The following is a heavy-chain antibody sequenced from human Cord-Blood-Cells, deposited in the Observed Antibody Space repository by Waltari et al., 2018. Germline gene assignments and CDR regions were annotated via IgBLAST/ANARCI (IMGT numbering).Heavy chain of an antibody. CDR2: IIPIFGTA. V-gene: IGHV1-69*01. J-gene: IGHJ3*02. D-gene: IGHD2-21*02. CDR1: GATFCSYA. Sequence: LQLVQSGAEVTKPGSSVKVSCKASGATFCSYAFSWVRHAPGQGLEWMGGIIPIFGTANYAQKFQGRVTITADESTSTAYMELSSLRSEDTAVYYCARGTGCGGDCSFAFDIWGQGTMVTVSS. CDR3: ARGTGCGGDCSFAFDI.